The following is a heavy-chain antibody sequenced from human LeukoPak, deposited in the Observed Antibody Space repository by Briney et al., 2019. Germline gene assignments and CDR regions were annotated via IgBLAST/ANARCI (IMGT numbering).Heavy chain of an antibody. CDR1: GFTFSSYW. Sequence: GGSLRLSCAASGFTFSSYWMHWVRQAPGKGLVWVSRINSDGGSTSYADSVKGRFTISRDNSKNTLYLQMNSLRAEDTALYYCAKDRSCTNDICHGDFDYWGQGTLVTVSS. CDR2: INSDGGST. J-gene: IGHJ4*02. CDR3: AKDRSCTNDICHGDFDY. D-gene: IGHD2-8*01. V-gene: IGHV3-74*01.